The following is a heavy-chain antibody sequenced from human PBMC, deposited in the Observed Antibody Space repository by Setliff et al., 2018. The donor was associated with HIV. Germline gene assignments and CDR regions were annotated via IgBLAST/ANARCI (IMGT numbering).Heavy chain of an antibody. CDR2: IYSSGST. CDR3: ARSFSGRYFWSGYYTGPDPKGENAFDI. J-gene: IGHJ3*02. Sequence: ETLSLTCTVSGGSISNSNYFWGWIRQPPGKGLEWIGRIYSSGSTYYQPSLQGRVSMSIDSSKNHFSLSLRYVTAADTAFYYCARSFSGRYFWSGYYTGPDPKGENAFDIWGQGTMVTVSS. D-gene: IGHD3-3*01. V-gene: IGHV4-39*02. CDR1: GGSISNSNYF.